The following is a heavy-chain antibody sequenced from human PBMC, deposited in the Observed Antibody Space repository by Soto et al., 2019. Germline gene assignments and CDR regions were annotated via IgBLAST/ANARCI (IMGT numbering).Heavy chain of an antibody. CDR2: ISSSSSYI. CDR1: GFTFSSYS. CDR3: ARDPQYSSSWPNWFDP. V-gene: IGHV3-21*01. J-gene: IGHJ5*02. Sequence: LRLSCAASGFTFSSYSMNWVRQAPGKGLEWVSSISSSSSYIYYADSVKGRFTISRDNAKNSLYLQMNSLRAEDTAVYYCARDPQYSSSWPNWFDPWGQGTLVTVSS. D-gene: IGHD6-13*01.